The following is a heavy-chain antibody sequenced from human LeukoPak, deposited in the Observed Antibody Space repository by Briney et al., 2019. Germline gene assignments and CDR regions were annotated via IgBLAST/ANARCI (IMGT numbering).Heavy chain of an antibody. Sequence: RASVTVSCKASGYTFTSYAMNWVRQAPGQGLEWMGWINTNTGNPTYAQGFTGRFVFSLDTSVSTAYLQISSLKAEDTAVYYCARDEAAAGVPFDYWGQGTLVTVSS. V-gene: IGHV7-4-1*02. CDR2: INTNTGNP. CDR3: ARDEAAAGVPFDY. D-gene: IGHD6-13*01. CDR1: GYTFTSYA. J-gene: IGHJ4*02.